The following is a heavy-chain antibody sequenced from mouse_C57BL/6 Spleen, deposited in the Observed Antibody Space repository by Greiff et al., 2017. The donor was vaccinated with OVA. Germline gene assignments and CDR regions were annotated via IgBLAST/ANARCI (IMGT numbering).Heavy chain of an antibody. Sequence: EVQGVESGAGLVKPGGSLKLSCAASGFTFSSYAMSWVRQTPEKRLELVATISDGGSYTYYPDNVKGRFTISRDNTKNNLYLPISQLKSADTAVYYCADDNYGGGVYWYVDVWGTGTTVTVSS. CDR3: ADDNYGGGVYWYVDV. J-gene: IGHJ1*03. CDR1: GFTFSSYA. V-gene: IGHV5-4*01. CDR2: ISDGGSYT. D-gene: IGHD1-3*01.